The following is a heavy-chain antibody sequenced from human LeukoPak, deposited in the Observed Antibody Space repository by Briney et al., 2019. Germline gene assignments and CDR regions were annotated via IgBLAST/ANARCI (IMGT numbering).Heavy chain of an antibody. CDR3: ARGIPGRSIDY. CDR1: GGSFSGYY. V-gene: IGHV4-34*01. CDR2: INHSGST. D-gene: IGHD3-16*02. J-gene: IGHJ4*02. Sequence: SETLSLTYAVYGGSFSGYYWSWIRQPPGKGLEWIGEINHSGSTNYNPSLKSRVTISVDTSKNQFSLKLTSVTAADTAVYHCARGIPGRSIDYWGQGTLVTASS.